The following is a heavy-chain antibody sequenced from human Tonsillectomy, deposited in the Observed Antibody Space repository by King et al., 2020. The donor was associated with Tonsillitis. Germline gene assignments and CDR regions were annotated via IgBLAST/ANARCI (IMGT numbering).Heavy chain of an antibody. D-gene: IGHD1-1*01. CDR3: ARGWNDVGY. Sequence: VQLVESGGGVVQPGRSLRLSCAASGFPFHDYGMNWVRHVPGKGLEWVASIWYVGSNTYYADSVKGRFTISRENSMNTVYLQMKSLRAEDTAMYYCARGWNDVGYWGQGTLVTVSS. CDR1: GFPFHDYG. V-gene: IGHV3-33*01. CDR2: IWYVGSNT. J-gene: IGHJ4*02.